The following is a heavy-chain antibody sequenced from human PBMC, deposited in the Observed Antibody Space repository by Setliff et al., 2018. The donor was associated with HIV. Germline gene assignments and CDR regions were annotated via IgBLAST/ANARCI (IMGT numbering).Heavy chain of an antibody. V-gene: IGHV1-69*10. CDR3: ARNYYDSSGYYFFDY. D-gene: IGHD3-22*01. Sequence: SVKVSCKASGGTFSSYAISWVRQAPRQGLEWMGGIIPILGIANYAQKFQGRVTITADESTSTAYMELSSLRSEDTAVYYCARNYYDSSGYYFFDYWGQGTLVTVSS. CDR1: GGTFSSYA. J-gene: IGHJ4*02. CDR2: IIPILGIA.